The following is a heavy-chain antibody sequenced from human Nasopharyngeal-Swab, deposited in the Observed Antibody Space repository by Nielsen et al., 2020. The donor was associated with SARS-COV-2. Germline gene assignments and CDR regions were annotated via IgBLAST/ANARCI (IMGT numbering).Heavy chain of an antibody. J-gene: IGHJ3*02. D-gene: IGHD3-9*01. CDR1: GGSISSYY. Sequence: SETLSLPCTVSGGSISSYYWSWIRQPPGKGLEWIGYIYYSGSTNYNPSLKSRVTISVDTSKNQFSLKLSSVTAADTAVYYCARREWDYDMTDAFDIWGQGTMVTVSS. CDR2: IYYSGST. V-gene: IGHV4-59*13. CDR3: ARREWDYDMTDAFDI.